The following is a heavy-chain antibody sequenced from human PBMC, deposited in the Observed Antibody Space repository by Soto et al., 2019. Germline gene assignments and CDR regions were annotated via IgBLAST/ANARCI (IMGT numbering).Heavy chain of an antibody. D-gene: IGHD6-13*01. J-gene: IGHJ5*02. V-gene: IGHV4-39*01. Sequence: QLQLQESGPGLVKPSETLSLTCTVSGGSISSSSYYWGWIRQPPGKGLEWIGSIYYSGSTYYNPSLKGRVTISVDTSKNQFSLKLSSVTAADTAVYYCARHRHARSRYSSSWPANNWFDPWGQGTLVTVSS. CDR2: IYYSGST. CDR1: GGSISSSSYY. CDR3: ARHRHARSRYSSSWPANNWFDP.